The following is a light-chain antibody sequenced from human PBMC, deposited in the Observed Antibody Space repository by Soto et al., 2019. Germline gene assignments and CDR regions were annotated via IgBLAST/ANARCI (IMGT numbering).Light chain of an antibody. CDR3: QQTYSNPPWT. CDR1: QNINSY. J-gene: IGKJ1*01. V-gene: IGKV1-39*01. CDR2: AAS. Sequence: DIQMTQSPSSLSASVGDRVTITCRASQNINSYVNWYQQKPGKAPKLLIYAASSLQSGVPSRFSGSESGTDFTLTISRLQPEDFATYYCQQTYSNPPWTFGQGTKVEV.